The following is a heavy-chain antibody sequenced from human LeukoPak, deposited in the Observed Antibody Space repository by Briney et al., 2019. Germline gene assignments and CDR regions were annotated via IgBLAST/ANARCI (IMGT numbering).Heavy chain of an antibody. V-gene: IGHV3-30-3*01. CDR2: ISYDGSNK. Sequence: PGGSLRLSCAASGFTFSSYAMSWVRQAPGKGLEWVAVISYDGSNKYYADSVKGRFTISRDNSKNTLYLQMNSLRAEDTAVYYCARDPKLIAVAGTLWDYWGQGTLVTVSS. CDR1: GFTFSSYA. J-gene: IGHJ4*02. D-gene: IGHD6-19*01. CDR3: ARDPKLIAVAGTLWDY.